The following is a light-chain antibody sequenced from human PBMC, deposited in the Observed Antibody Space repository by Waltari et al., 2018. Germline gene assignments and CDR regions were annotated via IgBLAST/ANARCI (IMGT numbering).Light chain of an antibody. Sequence: EIMMTQSPATLSLSPGARATLSCRASQSVGSNLAWYQQKLGQAPRLLMFAASTRAPDIPARFSGSGSGTDFTLTISGLQSEDFALYYCQQYSDWPPWTFGQGTKVEIK. J-gene: IGKJ1*01. CDR1: QSVGSN. CDR3: QQYSDWPPWT. V-gene: IGKV3-15*01. CDR2: AAS.